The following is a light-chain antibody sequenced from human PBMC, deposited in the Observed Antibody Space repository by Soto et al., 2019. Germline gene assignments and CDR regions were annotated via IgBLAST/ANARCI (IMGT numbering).Light chain of an antibody. Sequence: QSVLTQPASVSGSPGQSTTISCIGTSSDVGSSDLVSWYQQHPDTAPKLLIYGASKRPSGVSNRFSGSKSGNTASLTISGLQAEDEAAYYCCSYASTSPYVFGTGTKVTVL. J-gene: IGLJ1*01. CDR1: SSDVGSSDL. CDR3: CSYASTSPYV. CDR2: GAS. V-gene: IGLV2-23*01.